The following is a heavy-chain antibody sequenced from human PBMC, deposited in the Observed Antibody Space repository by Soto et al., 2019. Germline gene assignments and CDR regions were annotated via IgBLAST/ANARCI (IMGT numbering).Heavy chain of an antibody. CDR2: LSNTGRRT. V-gene: IGHV3-23*01. J-gene: IGHJ4*02. CDR1: VFPFGANA. CDR3: ATEMGATQGPFDN. Sequence: EVQVLESGGGLVQPGGTLRLSCVVSVFPFGANAMSWVRQAPGKGLEWVSGLSNTGRRTSYADSVKGRFNISRDNSENTVYLQMNSLRVEDTAVYYCATEMGATQGPFDNWGQGTLVTVSS. D-gene: IGHD1-26*01.